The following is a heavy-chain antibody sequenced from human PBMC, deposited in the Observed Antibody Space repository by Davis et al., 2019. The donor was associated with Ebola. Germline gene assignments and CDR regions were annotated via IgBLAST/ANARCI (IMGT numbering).Heavy chain of an antibody. D-gene: IGHD6-13*01. V-gene: IGHV4-59*08. J-gene: IGHJ5*02. CDR1: GASISSYY. CDR3: ARRGTSSWYAGWFDP. Sequence: MPGGSLRLSCSVSGASISSYYWSWIRQPPGKGLEWIGYNYYSGSTNYNPSLKSRVTISVDTSKNQFSLKLSSVTAADTAMYYCARRGTSSWYAGWFDPWGQGTLVTVSS. CDR2: NYYSGST.